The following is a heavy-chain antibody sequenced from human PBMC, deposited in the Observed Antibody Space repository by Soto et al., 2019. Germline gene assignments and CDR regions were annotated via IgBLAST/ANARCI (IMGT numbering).Heavy chain of an antibody. CDR1: GGSISSSSYY. Sequence: SETLSLTCTVSGGSISSSSYYWGWIRQPPGKGLEWIGSIYYSGSTYYNPSLKSRVTISVDTSKNQFSLKLSSVTAADTAVYYCARLLPAIFGVDYWGQGTLVTVSS. CDR3: ARLLPAIFGVDY. J-gene: IGHJ4*02. V-gene: IGHV4-39*01. CDR2: IYYSGST. D-gene: IGHD3-3*01.